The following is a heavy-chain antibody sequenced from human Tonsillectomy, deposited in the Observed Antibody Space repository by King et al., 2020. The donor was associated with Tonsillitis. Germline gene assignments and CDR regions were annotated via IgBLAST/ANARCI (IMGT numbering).Heavy chain of an antibody. Sequence: QLQESGPGLVKPSETLSLTCTVSGGSISSYYWSWIRQPPGKGLEWIGYIYYSGSTNYNPSLKSRVTISVDTSKNQFSLKLSSVTAADTAVYYCARGYAGYEYYYYYYMDVWGKGTTVTVPS. D-gene: IGHD3-9*01. CDR3: ARGYAGYEYYYYYYMDV. CDR2: IYYSGST. CDR1: GGSISSYY. J-gene: IGHJ6*03. V-gene: IGHV4-59*01.